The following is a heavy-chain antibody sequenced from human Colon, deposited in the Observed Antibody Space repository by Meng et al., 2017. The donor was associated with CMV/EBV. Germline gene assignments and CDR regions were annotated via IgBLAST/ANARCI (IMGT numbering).Heavy chain of an antibody. D-gene: IGHD2-15*01. V-gene: IGHV1-69*06. CDR3: ASDQPFCSGGTCYFDS. CDR1: GSTLGSNS. J-gene: IGHJ5*01. CDR2: VIPISGAS. Sequence: GSTLGSNSIRWVRHAPGQGLAYLVSVIPISGASNSAQKFQGRVTFTADKSTNTVYMDLSSLCSEDTAMYYCASDQPFCSGGTCYFDSWGPGTLVTVSS.